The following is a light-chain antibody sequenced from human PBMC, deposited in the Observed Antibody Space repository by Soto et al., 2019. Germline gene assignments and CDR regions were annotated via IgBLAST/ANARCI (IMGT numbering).Light chain of an antibody. Sequence: EIVLTQSPATLSVSPGERATLSCRASQGVFSSLAGYQQKPGQAPRLLIYGASTRASAIPSRFSGRGSGTCFTLTISRLQYEDFAVYFCHQNHNWPRTFGQGTKVDVK. J-gene: IGKJ1*01. CDR2: GAS. CDR3: HQNHNWPRT. CDR1: QGVFSS. V-gene: IGKV3D-15*01.